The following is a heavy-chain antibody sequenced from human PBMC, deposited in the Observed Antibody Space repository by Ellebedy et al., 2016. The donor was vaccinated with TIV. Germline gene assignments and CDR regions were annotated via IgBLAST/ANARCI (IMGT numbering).Heavy chain of an antibody. CDR3: TYSSSCDY. Sequence: GESLKISXVASGFTFSTYAMTWVRQAPGKRLEWVSTISGSGGNIYYADSVKGRFTISRDNSKKTLDLQMNSLRAEDTALYYCTYSSSCDYWGQGTLVTVSS. D-gene: IGHD6-6*01. V-gene: IGHV3-23*01. CDR2: ISGSGGNI. J-gene: IGHJ4*02. CDR1: GFTFSTYA.